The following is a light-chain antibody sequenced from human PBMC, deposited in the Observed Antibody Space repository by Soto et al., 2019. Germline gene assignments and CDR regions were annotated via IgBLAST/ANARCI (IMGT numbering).Light chain of an antibody. J-gene: IGKJ5*01. CDR2: GAS. CDR1: QSISSN. CDR3: QQCGSSST. V-gene: IGKV3-20*01. Sequence: IVMTQSPVTLSVSPGERATLSCRASQSISSNLAWHQQIPGQAPRLLIYGASMRATGIPDRFSGSGSGTDFTLTISRLEPEDFAVYYCQQCGSSSTFGQGTRLEIK.